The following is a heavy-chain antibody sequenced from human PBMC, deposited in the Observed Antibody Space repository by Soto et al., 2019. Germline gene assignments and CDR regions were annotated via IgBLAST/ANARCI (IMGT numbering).Heavy chain of an antibody. CDR2: VSNRGTL. V-gene: IGHV4-61*01. CDR3: AREFFWYAYPDDFYL. CDR1: GVSVNTSTYF. J-gene: IGHJ3*01. Sequence: QVLLRESGPGLVKPSETLSLTCAVSGVSVNTSTYFWTWIRQTPANGLEWIGYVSNRGTLKYNPSFKCRFLISRDTINSQFSMKLASVTAADTAVYYCAREFFWYAYPDDFYLWGQGTVVIVSP. D-gene: IGHD3-3*01.